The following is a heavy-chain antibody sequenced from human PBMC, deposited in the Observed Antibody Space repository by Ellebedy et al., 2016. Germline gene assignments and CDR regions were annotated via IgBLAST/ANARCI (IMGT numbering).Heavy chain of an antibody. CDR2: ISAGSDTT. J-gene: IGHJ4*01. D-gene: IGHD4-17*01. CDR1: GFNLNTFF. Sequence: GESLKISXTASGFNLNTFFMSWVRQAPGKGLEWVSTISAGSDTTRLADSVKGRFTISRDSSKNSVYLRMNNLRLEDTAVYYCRQGHYADLWGQGTLVTVSA. V-gene: IGHV3-23*01. CDR3: RQGHYADL.